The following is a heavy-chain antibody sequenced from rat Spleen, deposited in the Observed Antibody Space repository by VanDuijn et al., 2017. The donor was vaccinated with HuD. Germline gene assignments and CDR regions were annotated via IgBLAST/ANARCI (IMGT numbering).Heavy chain of an antibody. V-gene: IGHV5-31*01. CDR1: GFTFSNYG. Sequence: EVQLVESGGGLVQPGRSLKLSCAASGFTFSNYGMAWIRQAPGKGLEWVASITKTGGVIYYPDSVKGRFTISRHNAQNTLYLQMNSLRSEDTATYYCATLTPLFAYWGQGTLVTVSS. J-gene: IGHJ3*01. D-gene: IGHD3-4*01. CDR2: ITKTGGVI. CDR3: ATLTPLFAY.